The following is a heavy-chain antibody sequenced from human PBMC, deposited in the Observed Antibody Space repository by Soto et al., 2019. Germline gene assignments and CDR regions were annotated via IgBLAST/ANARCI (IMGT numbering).Heavy chain of an antibody. J-gene: IGHJ4*02. Sequence: SETLSLTCAVYGGSFSGYYWSWIRQPPGKGLEWIGEINHSGSTNYNPSLKSRVTISVDTSKNQFSLKLSSVTAADTAVYYCASLRRPRPYLGYCSSTSCYSPHLYFDYWGQGTLVTVSS. CDR2: INHSGST. CDR1: GGSFSGYY. CDR3: ASLRRPRPYLGYCSSTSCYSPHLYFDY. V-gene: IGHV4-34*01. D-gene: IGHD2-2*02.